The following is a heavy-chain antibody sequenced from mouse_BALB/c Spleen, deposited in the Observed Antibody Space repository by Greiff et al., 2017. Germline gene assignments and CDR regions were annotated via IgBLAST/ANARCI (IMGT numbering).Heavy chain of an antibody. J-gene: IGHJ3*01. V-gene: IGHV5-4*02. Sequence: EVKLVESGGGLVKPGGSLKLSCAASGFTFSDYYMYWVRQTPEKRLEWVATISDGGSYTYYPDSVKGRFTISRDNAKNNLYLRMSSLKSEDTAMYYCARDRYPVSSFAYWGQGTLVTVSA. CDR3: ARDRYPVSSFAY. CDR1: GFTFSDYY. D-gene: IGHD2-14*01. CDR2: ISDGGSYT.